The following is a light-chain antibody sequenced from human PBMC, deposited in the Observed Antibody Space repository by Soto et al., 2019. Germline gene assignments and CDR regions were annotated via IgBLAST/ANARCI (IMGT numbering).Light chain of an antibody. CDR2: DVS. CDR3: RQRRNWPLT. V-gene: IGKV3-11*01. CDR1: QNVDSY. Sequence: EIVLTQSPATLSLSPGERATLSCRASQNVDSYLTWYQQKPGQAPRLLIYDVSKRATGIPARFSGSGSGTDFTLSISSLEPEDSAIYYCRQRRNWPLTFGGGTKVEI. J-gene: IGKJ4*01.